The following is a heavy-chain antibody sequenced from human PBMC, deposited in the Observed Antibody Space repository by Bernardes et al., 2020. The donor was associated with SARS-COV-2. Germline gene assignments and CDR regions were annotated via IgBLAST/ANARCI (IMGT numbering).Heavy chain of an antibody. CDR2: IKSGGTT. J-gene: IGHJ4*02. CDR1: GILFNNAW. D-gene: IGHD3-22*01. CDR3: TTERYYYDSSSYPDN. V-gene: IGHV3-15*01. Sequence: GGSLRLSCVVSGILFNNAWMSWVRQAPAKGLEWVGRIKSGGTTDYAASLIGRFTILRDDSQKTLYLQMNSLKSEDTAVYYCTTERYYYDSSSYPDNWGEGALVTVSA.